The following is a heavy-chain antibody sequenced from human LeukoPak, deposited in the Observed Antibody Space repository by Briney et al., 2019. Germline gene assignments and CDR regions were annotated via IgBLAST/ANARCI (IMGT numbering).Heavy chain of an antibody. Sequence: PGGSLRLSCAASGFTFSSYWMSWVRQAPGKGLEWVACIRHDGSNKYYADSVKGRFTISRDNSKNTLYLQMNSLRAEDTAVYYCAKDDVGYCSSTSCRAYFDYWGQGTQVTVSS. J-gene: IGHJ4*02. D-gene: IGHD2-2*01. CDR3: AKDDVGYCSSTSCRAYFDY. V-gene: IGHV3-30*02. CDR1: GFTFSSYW. CDR2: IRHDGSNK.